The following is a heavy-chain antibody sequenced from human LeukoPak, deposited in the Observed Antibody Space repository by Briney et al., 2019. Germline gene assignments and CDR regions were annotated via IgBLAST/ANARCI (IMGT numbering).Heavy chain of an antibody. D-gene: IGHD1-1*01. Sequence: SQTLSLTCAISGDSLFSNGVAWKWIRQSPLRGLEWLGRTFCTSKCYNEYAVYVRSRVTINPDTSKNQFSLQLSSLTPEDSAIYYCARGHNSAFDIWGQGTMVTVSS. CDR3: ARGHNSAFDI. CDR2: TFCTSKCYN. V-gene: IGHV6-1*01. CDR1: GDSLFSNGVA. J-gene: IGHJ3*02.